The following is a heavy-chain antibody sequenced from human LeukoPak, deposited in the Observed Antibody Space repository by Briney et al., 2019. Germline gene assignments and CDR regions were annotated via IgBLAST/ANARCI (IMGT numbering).Heavy chain of an antibody. V-gene: IGHV3-7*03. CDR2: IRPDGGEK. Sequence: GGSLRLSCAASGFNFNNYWMSWVRQAPGNGLGWVANIRPDGGEKYYVDSVEGRFTISRDNAKNSVVLQMNSPRAEDTAVYYCARGGYTNGYAHWGQGTLVTVSS. CDR1: GFNFNNYW. J-gene: IGHJ4*02. CDR3: ARGGYTNGYAH. D-gene: IGHD5-18*01.